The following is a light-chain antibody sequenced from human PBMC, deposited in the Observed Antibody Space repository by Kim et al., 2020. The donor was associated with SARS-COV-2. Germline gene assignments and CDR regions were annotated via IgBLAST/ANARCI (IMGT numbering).Light chain of an antibody. Sequence: PGERATLSCRASRSVSSSYLAWYQQKPGQAPRLLISGASSRATGIPDRFSGGGSGTDFTLTISRLEPEDSAVYYCQQYANSPTFGQGTKVDIK. CDR2: GAS. CDR1: RSVSSSY. CDR3: QQYANSPT. J-gene: IGKJ1*01. V-gene: IGKV3-20*01.